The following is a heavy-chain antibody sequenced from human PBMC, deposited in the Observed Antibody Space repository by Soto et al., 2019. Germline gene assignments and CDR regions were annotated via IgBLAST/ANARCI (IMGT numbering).Heavy chain of an antibody. D-gene: IGHD5-18*01. CDR3: ASPDSAMVNRAVYYYGMDV. CDR1: GFTFSSYE. CDR2: ISSSGSTI. Sequence: EVQLVESGGGLVQPGGSLRLSCAASGFTFSSYEMNWVRQAPGKGLEWVSYISSSGSTIYYADSVKGRFTISRDNAKISLYLQMNSLRAEDTAVYYCASPDSAMVNRAVYYYGMDVWGQGTTVTVSS. J-gene: IGHJ6*02. V-gene: IGHV3-48*03.